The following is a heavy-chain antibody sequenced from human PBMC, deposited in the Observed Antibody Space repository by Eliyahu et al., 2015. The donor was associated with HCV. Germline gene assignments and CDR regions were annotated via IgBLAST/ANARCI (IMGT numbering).Heavy chain of an antibody. D-gene: IGHD6-6*01. CDR3: ARGGHSSSSLPNSYYYLDV. Sequence: QVQLVQSGAEVREPGASVKVSCKASGYXFTDYYIHXVRQAPGQGLEWMGWMXPXHGXTNXAQKFVGRXTMTRDTSISTAYMELSSLRSDDTAVYYCARGGHSSSSLPNSYYYLDVWGKGTTVSVSS. V-gene: IGHV1-2*02. CDR2: MXPXHGXT. CDR1: GYXFTDYY. J-gene: IGHJ6*03.